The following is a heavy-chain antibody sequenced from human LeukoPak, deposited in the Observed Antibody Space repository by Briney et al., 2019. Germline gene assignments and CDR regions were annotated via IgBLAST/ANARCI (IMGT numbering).Heavy chain of an antibody. CDR2: ISSSSSYI. CDR3: ARDGSVSTYYWFDP. Sequence: GGSLRLSCAASGFTFSSYSMNWVRQAPGKGLEWVSSISSSSSYIYYADPVKGRFTISRDNAKNSLSLQMNSLRAEDTAVYYCARDGSVSTYYWFDPWGQGTLVTVSS. CDR1: GFTFSSYS. V-gene: IGHV3-21*01. J-gene: IGHJ5*02. D-gene: IGHD2/OR15-2a*01.